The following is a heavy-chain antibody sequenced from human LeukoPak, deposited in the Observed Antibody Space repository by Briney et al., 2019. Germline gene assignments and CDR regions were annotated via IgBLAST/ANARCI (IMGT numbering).Heavy chain of an antibody. D-gene: IGHD2-2*02. CDR3: ARDYMCQADL. CDR1: GFTFSNYW. CDR2: INGAGSST. V-gene: IGHV3-74*01. J-gene: IGHJ5*02. Sequence: GGSLRLSCEASGFTFSNYWMHWVRQGPGKGLVWVSRINGAGSSTSYADSVKGRFTISRDNAKNTLFLQMNSLRADDTAVYYCARDYMCQADLWGQGTLVTVSS.